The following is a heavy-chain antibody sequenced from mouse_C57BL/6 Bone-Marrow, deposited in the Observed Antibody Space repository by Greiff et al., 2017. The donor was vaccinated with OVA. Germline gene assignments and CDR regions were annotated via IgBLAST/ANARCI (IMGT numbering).Heavy chain of an antibody. CDR3: TRRGGTSYSWFAY. J-gene: IGHJ3*01. CDR1: GYTFTDYE. V-gene: IGHV1-15*01. Sequence: QVQLKESGAELVRPGASVTLSCKASGYTFTDYEMHWVKQTPVHGLEWIGAIDPETGGTAYNQKFKGKAILTADKSSSTAYMELRSLTSEDSAVYYCTRRGGTSYSWFAYWGQGTLVTVSA. D-gene: IGHD1-1*01. CDR2: IDPETGGT.